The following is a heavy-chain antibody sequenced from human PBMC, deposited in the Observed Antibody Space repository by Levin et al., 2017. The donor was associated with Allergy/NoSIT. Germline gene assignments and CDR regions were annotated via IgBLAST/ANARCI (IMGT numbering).Heavy chain of an antibody. D-gene: IGHD1-26*01. CDR3: ARDMRSPRSYGAFDN. J-gene: IGHJ4*02. V-gene: IGHV3-20*04. CDR1: GFTFDDYG. CDR2: INWNGGST. Sequence: PGESLKISCAASGFTFDDYGMSWVRQAPGKGLEWVSGINWNGGSTGYADSVKGRFTISRDNAKNSLYLQMNSLRAEDTALYYCARDMRSPRSYGAFDNWGQGTLVNVSS.